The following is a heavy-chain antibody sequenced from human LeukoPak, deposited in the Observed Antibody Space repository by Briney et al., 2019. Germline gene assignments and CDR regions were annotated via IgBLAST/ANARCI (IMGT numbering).Heavy chain of an antibody. CDR1: GFSFSSYS. D-gene: IGHD3-22*01. V-gene: IGHV3-21*06. Sequence: PGGSLRLSCAASGFSFSSYSFNWVRQAPGKGLEWVSSINTVSPYIYYADSLKGRFTISRDNAKNSVYLQMDSLRAEDSAVYYCARLRRNTDSSGFFYYYDYWGQGTLVTVSS. CDR3: ARLRRNTDSSGFFYYYDY. CDR2: INTVSPYI. J-gene: IGHJ4*02.